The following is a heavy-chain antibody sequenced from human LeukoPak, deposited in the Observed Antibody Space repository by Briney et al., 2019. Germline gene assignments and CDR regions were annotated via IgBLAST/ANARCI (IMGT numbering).Heavy chain of an antibody. Sequence: SETLSLTCTVSGGSISSSSYFWGWIRQPPGKGLEWIGSSFYSGSTYYNPSLNSRVTISIDTSKNQFSLRLSSVTAADTAVYYCARGRWLPKAFEIWGQGTMVTVFS. J-gene: IGHJ3*02. CDR2: SFYSGST. CDR3: ARGRWLPKAFEI. V-gene: IGHV4-39*01. CDR1: GGSISSSSYF. D-gene: IGHD5-24*01.